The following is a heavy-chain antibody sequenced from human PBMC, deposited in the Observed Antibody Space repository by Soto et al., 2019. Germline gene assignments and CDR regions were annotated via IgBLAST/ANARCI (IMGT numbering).Heavy chain of an antibody. D-gene: IGHD6-13*01. V-gene: IGHV1-69*02. CDR2: IIPILGIA. Sequence: QFQLVQSGAEVKKPGSSVTVSCQASGGTFSSYTISWVRQAPGQGLAWMGRIIPILGIANYAQKFQGRVTIPADKSTSTAYMELSSLRSEETAVYYCARVDSRSWHCFDYWFQGTLVTDSS. J-gene: IGHJ4*02. CDR1: GGTFSSYT. CDR3: ARVDSRSWHCFDY.